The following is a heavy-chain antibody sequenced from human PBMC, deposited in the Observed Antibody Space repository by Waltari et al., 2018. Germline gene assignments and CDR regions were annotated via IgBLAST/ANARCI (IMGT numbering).Heavy chain of an antibody. Sequence: QVQLVQSGAEVKKPGSSVKVSCKASGGTFSSYAISWVRQAPGQGLEWMGGIIPIFGTANYAQKFQGRVTITADESTSTAYMELSSLRSEDTAVYYCARVIPKNYYDSSGYYSTWGQGTLVTVSS. CDR2: IIPIFGTA. V-gene: IGHV1-69*12. CDR1: GGTFSSYA. D-gene: IGHD3-22*01. J-gene: IGHJ4*02. CDR3: ARVIPKNYYDSSGYYST.